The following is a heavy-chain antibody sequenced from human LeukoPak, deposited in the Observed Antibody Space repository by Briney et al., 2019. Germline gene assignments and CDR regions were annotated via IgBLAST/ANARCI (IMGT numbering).Heavy chain of an antibody. Sequence: SETLSLTCAVYGGSFSGYYWSWIRQPPGKGLEWIGEINHSGSTNYNPSLKSRVTISVDTSKNQFSLKLSSVTAADTAVYYCARGATMMVLEPHFDYWGQGTLVTVSS. CDR2: INHSGST. CDR1: GGSFSGYY. V-gene: IGHV4-34*01. D-gene: IGHD3-22*01. CDR3: ARGATMMVLEPHFDY. J-gene: IGHJ4*02.